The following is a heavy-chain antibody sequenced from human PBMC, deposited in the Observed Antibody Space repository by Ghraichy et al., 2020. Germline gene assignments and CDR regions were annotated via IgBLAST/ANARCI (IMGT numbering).Heavy chain of an antibody. CDR1: GFTFRTYG. V-gene: IGHV3-30*18. CDR2: ISHDGSNK. CDR3: AKDERGWYQKMISEDEYFQH. J-gene: IGHJ1*01. Sequence: GGSLRLSCAAFGFTFRTYGMHWVRQAPGKGLEWVAGISHDGSNKHYADSVKGRVTISRDNSKNTVYLQMNSLRAEDTAVYYCAKDERGWYQKMISEDEYFQHWGQGTLVTVSS. D-gene: IGHD3-22*01.